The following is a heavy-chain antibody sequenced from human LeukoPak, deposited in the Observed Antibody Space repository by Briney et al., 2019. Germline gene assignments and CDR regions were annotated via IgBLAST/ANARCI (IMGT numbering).Heavy chain of an antibody. J-gene: IGHJ3*02. CDR3: ARGAGGDGGAFDI. CDR2: FDPEDGET. V-gene: IGHV1-24*01. CDR1: GYTLTELS. Sequence: ASVKVSCKVSGYTLTELSMHWVRQAPGKGLEWMGGFDPEDGETIYAQKFQGRVTMTADTSTDTAYMEMSSLRSEDTAVYYSARGAGGDGGAFDIWGKGTMVTVSS. D-gene: IGHD2-21*02.